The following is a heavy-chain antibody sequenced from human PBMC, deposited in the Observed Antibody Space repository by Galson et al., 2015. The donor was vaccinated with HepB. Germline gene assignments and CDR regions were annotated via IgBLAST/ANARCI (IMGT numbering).Heavy chain of an antibody. V-gene: IGHV3-7*01. D-gene: IGHD3-3*01. CDR1: GFTFSSYW. CDR3: ARDARGRFLEWFPYLNYYGMDV. J-gene: IGHJ6*02. Sequence: SLRLSCAASGFTFSSYWMSWVRQAPGKGLEWVANMKQDGSEKYYVDSVKGRFTISRDNAKNSLYLQMNSLRAEDTAVYYCARDARGRFLEWFPYLNYYGMDVWGQGTTVTVSS. CDR2: MKQDGSEK.